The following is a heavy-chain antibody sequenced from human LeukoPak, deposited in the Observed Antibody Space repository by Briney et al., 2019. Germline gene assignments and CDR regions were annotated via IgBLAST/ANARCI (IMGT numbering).Heavy chain of an antibody. CDR2: IYWDDDK. V-gene: IGHV2-5*02. Sequence: SCPTLMKPIQTLTLTCTFSGCSLSTSGVGVGWIRQPPRKALEWLALIYWDDDKRYSPSLKSRLTIAKDTSKNQVVLTLTNMDPVDTATYYCARGSVASAGSYFDYWGQGTLVTVSS. CDR1: GCSLSTSGVG. CDR3: ARGSVASAGSYFDY. D-gene: IGHD6-13*01. J-gene: IGHJ4*02.